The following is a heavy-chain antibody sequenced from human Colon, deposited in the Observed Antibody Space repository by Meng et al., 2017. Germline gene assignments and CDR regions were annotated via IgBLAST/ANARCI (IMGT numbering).Heavy chain of an antibody. J-gene: IGHJ4*02. CDR3: ARVLPFSSGWSYFDY. D-gene: IGHD6-19*01. CDR2: INHSGST. V-gene: IGHV4-34*01. Sequence: QVQLQQWGSGLLKPSETLSLPCAVYGGSFSGYYWSWIRQPPGKGLEWIGEINHSGSTNYNPSLKSRVTISVDTSKNQFSLKLSSVTAADTAVYYCARVLPFSSGWSYFDYWGQGTLVTVSS. CDR1: GGSFSGYY.